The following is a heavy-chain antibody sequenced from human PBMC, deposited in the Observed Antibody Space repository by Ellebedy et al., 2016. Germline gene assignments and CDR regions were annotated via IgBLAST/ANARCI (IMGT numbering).Heavy chain of an antibody. J-gene: IGHJ4*02. CDR3: AREVSGGYYFDY. Sequence: GGSLRLSCTASGFTFSHYAMHWVRQAPGKGLEWVAVIWYDGSNKYYADSVKGRFTISRDNSKNTLYLQMNSLRAEDTAVYYCAREVSGGYYFDYWGQGTLVTVSS. CDR2: IWYDGSNK. CDR1: GFTFSHYA. D-gene: IGHD1-26*01. V-gene: IGHV3-33*08.